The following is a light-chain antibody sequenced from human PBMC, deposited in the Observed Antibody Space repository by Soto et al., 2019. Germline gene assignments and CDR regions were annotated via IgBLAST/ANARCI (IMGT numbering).Light chain of an antibody. J-gene: IGKJ1*01. CDR1: KGINNY. Sequence: DIQMTQSPPSLSASVGDRVTITCRASKGINNYLAWFQQQPGTAPKPLIYATSTLHSGVPSRFTGSGSGTEFTLTITSLQPEGFVTYYCQQYNSYPWTFGQGTKVEVK. CDR2: ATS. V-gene: IGKV1-16*01. CDR3: QQYNSYPWT.